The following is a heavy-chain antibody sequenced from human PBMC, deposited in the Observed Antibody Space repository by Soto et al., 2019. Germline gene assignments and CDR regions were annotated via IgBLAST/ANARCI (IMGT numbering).Heavy chain of an antibody. CDR1: GYSFTSYW. Sequence: GESLKISCKGSGYSFTSYWIGWVRQMPGKGLEWMGIIYPGDSDTRYSPSFQGQVTISADKSISTAYLQWSSLKASDTAMYYCARHPLGGYSSRQTYYYYGMDVWGQGTTVTVSS. CDR3: ARHPLGGYSSRQTYYYYGMDV. D-gene: IGHD6-13*01. V-gene: IGHV5-51*01. J-gene: IGHJ6*02. CDR2: IYPGDSDT.